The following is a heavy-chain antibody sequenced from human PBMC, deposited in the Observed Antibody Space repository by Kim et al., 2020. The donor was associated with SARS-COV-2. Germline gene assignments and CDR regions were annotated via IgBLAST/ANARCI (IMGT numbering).Heavy chain of an antibody. CDR1: GGSFSDYY. J-gene: IGHJ4*02. Sequence: SETLSLTCAVYGGSFSDYYWTWIRQPPGKGLEWIGEINHSGYTSYNPSLKSRVTISVDTSKNQFSLKLSSVTAADTAVYYCARGVRTFSMIVVVITAQTYYFDSWSQETLVTVSS. CDR3: ARGVRTFSMIVVVITAQTYYFDS. CDR2: INHSGYT. D-gene: IGHD3-22*01. V-gene: IGHV4-34*01.